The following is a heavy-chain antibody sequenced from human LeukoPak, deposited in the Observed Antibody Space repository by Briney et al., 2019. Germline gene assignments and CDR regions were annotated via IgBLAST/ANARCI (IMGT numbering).Heavy chain of an antibody. V-gene: IGHV3-7*01. D-gene: IGHD6-13*01. Sequence: GGSLRLSCGVSGFTFGRSWMSWVRQTLAKGLEFVANIKEDGSVRNYVDSVQGRFTISRDNAKNSLYLHMNSLRAEDTAVYYCARDPGYSSFDYWGQGTLVTVSS. CDR2: IKEDGSVR. J-gene: IGHJ4*02. CDR1: GFTFGRSW. CDR3: ARDPGYSSFDY.